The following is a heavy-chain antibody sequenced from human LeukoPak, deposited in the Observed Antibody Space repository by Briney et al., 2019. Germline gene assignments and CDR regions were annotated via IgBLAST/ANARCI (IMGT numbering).Heavy chain of an antibody. CDR3: ARTDRGYSGYDYDY. CDR1: GYTFTSYG. J-gene: IGHJ4*02. V-gene: IGHV1-18*01. Sequence: ASVKVSCKAPGYTFTSYGISWVRQAPGQGLEWMGWISDYNGNTNYAQKLQGRVTMTTDTSTSTAYVELRSLRSDDTAVYYCARTDRGYSGYDYDYWGQGTLVTVSS. D-gene: IGHD5-12*01. CDR2: ISDYNGNT.